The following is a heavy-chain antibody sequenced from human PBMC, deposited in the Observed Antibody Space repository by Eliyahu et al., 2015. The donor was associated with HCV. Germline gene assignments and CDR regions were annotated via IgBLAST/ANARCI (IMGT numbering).Heavy chain of an antibody. CDR3: ARVHIAAAGTRPFDI. CDR2: ISSSSSNI. D-gene: IGHD6-13*01. Sequence: EVQLVESGGGLVQPGGSXRLSCAAXGFTXSYYNMNWVRQAPGKGLEWVSCISSSSSNIYYADSVKGRFIISRDNAKNSLYLQMNSLRDEDTAVYYCARVHIAAAGTRPFDIWGQGTMVTVSS. CDR1: GFTXSYYN. V-gene: IGHV3-48*02. J-gene: IGHJ3*02.